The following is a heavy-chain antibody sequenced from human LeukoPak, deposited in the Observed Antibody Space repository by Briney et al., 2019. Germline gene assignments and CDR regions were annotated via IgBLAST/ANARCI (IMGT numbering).Heavy chain of an antibody. Sequence: GGSLRLSCAASGFTFSSYAMSWVRQAPGKGLEWVSAISGSGGSTYYADSVKGRFTISRDNSKNTLYLQMNSLRAEDTAVYYCAKDSACMVRGVVGAFDIWGQGPMVTVSS. CDR3: AKDSACMVRGVVGAFDI. D-gene: IGHD3-10*01. J-gene: IGHJ3*02. CDR2: ISGSGGST. CDR1: GFTFSSYA. V-gene: IGHV3-23*01.